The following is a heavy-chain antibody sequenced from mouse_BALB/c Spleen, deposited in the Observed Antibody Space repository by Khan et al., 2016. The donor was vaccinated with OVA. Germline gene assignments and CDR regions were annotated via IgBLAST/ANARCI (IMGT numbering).Heavy chain of an antibody. CDR2: ISYSGNT. CDR1: RYSITSDYA. J-gene: IGHJ2*01. Sequence: EVQLQESGPGLVKPSQSLSLTCTVTRYSITSDYAWNWIRQFPGNKLEWMGHISYSGNTKYNPSLKSRISVTRDTSKNQIFLQLNSVTAEDTATYYCARVYGGDFDYWGQGTTLTVSS. V-gene: IGHV3-2*02. CDR3: ARVYGGDFDY. D-gene: IGHD2-10*02.